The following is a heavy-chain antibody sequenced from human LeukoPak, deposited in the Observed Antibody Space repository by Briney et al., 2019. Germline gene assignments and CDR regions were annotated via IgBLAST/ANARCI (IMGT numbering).Heavy chain of an antibody. Sequence: GGSLRLSCAASGFTFSDFAMHWVRQAPGKGLEWVAVISYDGSKNYYADSVKGRFTVSRDNSKNTLYLQMTSLRTEDTAVYYCARAMVRGVKVAGYWGQGTLVTVSS. CDR2: ISYDGSKN. J-gene: IGHJ4*02. CDR1: GFTFSDFA. V-gene: IGHV3-30-3*01. D-gene: IGHD3-10*01. CDR3: ARAMVRGVKVAGY.